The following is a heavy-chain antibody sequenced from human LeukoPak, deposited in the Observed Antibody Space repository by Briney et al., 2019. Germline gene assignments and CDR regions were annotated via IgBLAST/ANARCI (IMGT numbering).Heavy chain of an antibody. J-gene: IGHJ4*02. CDR1: GYTFTSYY. D-gene: IGHD6-25*01. V-gene: IGHV1-46*01. Sequence: GASVKVSCKASGYTFTSYYMYWRRQAPAPGPELVGIINPRGGSTDDAQKFQGRITMTSDTTTNTVYMELNSLRTDDTAVYFCARVGSAAATADYWGQGTLVTVSS. CDR3: ARVGSAAATADY. CDR2: INPRGGST.